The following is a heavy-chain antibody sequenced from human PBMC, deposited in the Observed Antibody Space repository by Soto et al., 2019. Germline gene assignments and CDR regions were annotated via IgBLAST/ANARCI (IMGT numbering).Heavy chain of an antibody. D-gene: IGHD3-9*01. Sequence: QVQLVESGGGVVQPGRSLRLSCAASGFTFSSYAMHWVRQAPGKGLEWVAVISHDGSNKYYADSVQGRFTISRDNSKNTLYLQMNNLRAEDTAVYYCARPLYDILTGIDYWGQGTLVTVSS. CDR1: GFTFSSYA. J-gene: IGHJ4*02. CDR3: ARPLYDILTGIDY. CDR2: ISHDGSNK. V-gene: IGHV3-30-3*01.